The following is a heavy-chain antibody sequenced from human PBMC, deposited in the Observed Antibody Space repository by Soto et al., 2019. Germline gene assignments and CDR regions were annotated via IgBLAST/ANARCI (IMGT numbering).Heavy chain of an antibody. Sequence: RGSLRLSCAASGFTFSSYAMTWVRQAPGKGLEWVSAISGGCGSTYYADSVKGRFTISIDYSKNTLYLQMNSLRAEDTAVYYCAKDWTWIKPHFDYWGQGTLVTVSS. V-gene: IGHV3-23*01. CDR1: GFTFSSYA. D-gene: IGHD5-12*01. CDR2: ISGGCGST. J-gene: IGHJ4*02. CDR3: AKDWTWIKPHFDY.